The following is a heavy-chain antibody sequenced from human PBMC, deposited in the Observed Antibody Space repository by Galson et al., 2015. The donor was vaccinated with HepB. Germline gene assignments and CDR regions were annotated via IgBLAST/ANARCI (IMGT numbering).Heavy chain of an antibody. CDR3: AKRDVVVVVGAVSYGMDV. Sequence: SLRLSCAASGFTFTNYGMHWVRQAPGKGLEWVAVISYDGHNKYYAESVKGRFTIYRDNFKNTLYLQMNSLRAEDTAVYYCAKRDVVVVVGAVSYGMDVWGQGTTVTVSS. J-gene: IGHJ6*02. CDR2: ISYDGHNK. CDR1: GFTFTNYG. D-gene: IGHD2-15*01. V-gene: IGHV3-30*18.